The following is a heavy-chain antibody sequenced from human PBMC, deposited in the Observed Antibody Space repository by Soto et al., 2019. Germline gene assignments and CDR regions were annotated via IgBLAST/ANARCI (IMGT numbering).Heavy chain of an antibody. CDR2: TYYRSKWYN. J-gene: IGHJ3*02. CDR1: GDSVSSNSAA. V-gene: IGHV6-1*01. D-gene: IGHD3-22*01. CDR3: AREKVESDYYDSSGPHDAFDI. Sequence: PSQTLSLTCAISGDSVSSNSAAWNWIRQSPSRGLEWLGRTYYRSKWYNDYAVSVKSRVTISVDKSKNQFSLKLSSVTAADTAVYYCAREKVESDYYDSSGPHDAFDIWGQGTMVTVSS.